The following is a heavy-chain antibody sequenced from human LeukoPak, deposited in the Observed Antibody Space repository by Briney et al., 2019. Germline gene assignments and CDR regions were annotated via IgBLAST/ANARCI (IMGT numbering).Heavy chain of an antibody. V-gene: IGHV3-23*01. D-gene: IGHD2-15*01. CDR1: GFTFSSYA. J-gene: IGHJ4*02. CDR3: AKNGGSQCYSHLDY. CDR2: TSGSGGRT. Sequence: GGSLRLSCAASGFTFSSYAMSWVRQAPGEGLEWVSGTSGSGGRTYYAGSVKGRFTIYRDNSKNSLYVQMNSLRVEDTAVYYCAKNGGSQCYSHLDYWGQGTLVTVSS.